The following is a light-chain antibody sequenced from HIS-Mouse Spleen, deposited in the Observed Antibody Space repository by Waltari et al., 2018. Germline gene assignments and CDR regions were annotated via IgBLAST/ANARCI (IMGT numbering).Light chain of an antibody. J-gene: IGLJ2*01. CDR2: DVS. Sequence: QSALTQPASVSGSPVQSITISCTVTSSAVGGYNYVSWYQQHPGKAPKLMIYDVSNRPSGVSNRFSGSKSGNTASLTISGLQAEDEADYYCSSYTSSSTLVFGGGTKLTVL. CDR3: SSYTSSSTLV. V-gene: IGLV2-14*03. CDR1: SSAVGGYNY.